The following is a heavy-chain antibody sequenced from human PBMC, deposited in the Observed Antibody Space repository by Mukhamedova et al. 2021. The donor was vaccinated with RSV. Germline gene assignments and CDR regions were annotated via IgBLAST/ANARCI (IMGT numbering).Heavy chain of an antibody. Sequence: GTITSYADSVKGRFTISRDNAKNTVYLQMNSLRVEDTAVYYCARNSADYWGQGTLVTVSS. D-gene: IGHD2-21*01. J-gene: IGHJ4*02. CDR3: ARNSADY. V-gene: IGHV3-74*01. CDR2: GTIT.